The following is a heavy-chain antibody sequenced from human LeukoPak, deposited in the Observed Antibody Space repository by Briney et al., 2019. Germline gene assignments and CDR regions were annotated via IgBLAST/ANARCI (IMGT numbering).Heavy chain of an antibody. V-gene: IGHV3-48*01. J-gene: IGHJ4*02. CDR2: ITRSSSAK. CDR3: TRDQEGSDY. Sequence: GGSLRLSCAASGFTFSSHGMHWVRQAPGKGLEWVSYITRSSSAKFYADSVKGRFTISRDNAENLLYLQMNSLRAEDTAVYYCTRDQEGSDYWGQGTLVTVSS. CDR1: GFTFSSHG.